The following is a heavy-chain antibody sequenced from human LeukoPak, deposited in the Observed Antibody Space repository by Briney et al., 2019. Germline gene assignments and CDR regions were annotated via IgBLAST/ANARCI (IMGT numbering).Heavy chain of an antibody. Sequence: GASVKVSCTASGYTFADYYIDWVRQAPGQGLEWMGWINPNSGGTNFAQKFQGRVTMTRDASISTVYMDLSSLRSDDTAVYYCAISAWGQLSWFDPWGQGTLVTVSS. CDR3: AISAWGQLSWFDP. CDR1: GYTFADYY. D-gene: IGHD3-16*01. J-gene: IGHJ5*02. CDR2: INPNSGGT. V-gene: IGHV1-2*02.